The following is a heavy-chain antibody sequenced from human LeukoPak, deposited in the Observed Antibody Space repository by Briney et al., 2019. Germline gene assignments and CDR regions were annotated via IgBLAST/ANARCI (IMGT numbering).Heavy chain of an antibody. CDR3: ARDEERYYGSGRDYMDV. Sequence: PGGSLRLSCAASGFTFSSYGMHWVRQAPGKGLEWVAVIWYDGSNKYYADSVKGRFTISRDNAKNSLYLQMNSLRAEDTAVYYCARDEERYYGSGRDYMDVWGKGTTVTVSS. CDR1: GFTFSSYG. D-gene: IGHD3-10*01. V-gene: IGHV3-33*01. CDR2: IWYDGSNK. J-gene: IGHJ6*03.